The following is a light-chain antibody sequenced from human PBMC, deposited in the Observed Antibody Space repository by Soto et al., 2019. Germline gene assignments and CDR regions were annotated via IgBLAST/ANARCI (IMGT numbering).Light chain of an antibody. Sequence: EIVMTQSPATLSVSPGERATLSCRASQSVSSNLAWYQQKPGQAPRLLIYGASTRATGIPARFSGSGSGTEFTLSVSSLKSADFAVYFCQQYNKWPMYTFGQGTKLEIK. V-gene: IGKV3-15*01. CDR1: QSVSSN. CDR2: GAS. J-gene: IGKJ2*01. CDR3: QQYNKWPMYT.